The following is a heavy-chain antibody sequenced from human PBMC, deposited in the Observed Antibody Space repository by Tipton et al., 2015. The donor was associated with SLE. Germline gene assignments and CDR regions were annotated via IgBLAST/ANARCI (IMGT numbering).Heavy chain of an antibody. D-gene: IGHD5-24*01. J-gene: IGHJ4*02. CDR2: ITWDGGST. CDR3: AKGSRDGYNLGYYGDS. CDR1: GFRFDDYS. V-gene: IGHV3-43*01. Sequence: SLRLSCAASGFRFDDYSMEWVRQAPGKGLEWVSLITWDGGSTYYADSVKGRFTISRDNSKDSLYLEMNSLRTEDTGLYYCAKGSRDGYNLGYYGDSWGQGTLVTVSS.